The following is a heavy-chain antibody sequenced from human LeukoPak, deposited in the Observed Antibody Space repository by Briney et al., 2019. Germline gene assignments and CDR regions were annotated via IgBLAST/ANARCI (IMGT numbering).Heavy chain of an antibody. D-gene: IGHD3-10*01. Sequence: GGSLRLSCAASGFTFSSYGMHWVRQAPGKGLEWVSYISSSGSTIYYADSVKGRFTISRDNTKNSLYLQMNSLRAEDTAVYYCARDYYGSGSYYYYYYYYMDVWGKGTTVTISS. CDR3: ARDYYGSGSYYYYYYYYMDV. J-gene: IGHJ6*03. CDR1: GFTFSSYG. V-gene: IGHV3-48*04. CDR2: ISSSGSTI.